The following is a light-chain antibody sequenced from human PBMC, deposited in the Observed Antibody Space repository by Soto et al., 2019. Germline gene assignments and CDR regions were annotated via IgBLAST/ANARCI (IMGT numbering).Light chain of an antibody. Sequence: DIQMTQSPSSLSASVGDRVTITCRASQDISAYLAWYQQKPGKVPKLLIYSASTLQSGVPSRFSGSGSATDFTLTLSSLHPEDVATYYCQKFNTAPLSFGQGTRLEIK. CDR1: QDISAY. CDR3: QKFNTAPLS. V-gene: IGKV1-27*01. CDR2: SAS. J-gene: IGKJ5*01.